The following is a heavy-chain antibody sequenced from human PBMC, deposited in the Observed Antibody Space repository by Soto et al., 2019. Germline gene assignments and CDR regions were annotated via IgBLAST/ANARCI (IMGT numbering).Heavy chain of an antibody. D-gene: IGHD3-10*01. CDR1: GGSFSGYY. V-gene: IGHV4-34*01. Sequence: SETLSLTCAVYGGSFSGYYWSWIRQPPGKGLEWIGEINHSGSTNYNPSLKSRVTISVDMSKNQFSLKLSSVTAADTAVYYCARGVRQPYNWFDPWGQGTLVTVSS. CDR2: INHSGST. CDR3: ARGVRQPYNWFDP. J-gene: IGHJ5*02.